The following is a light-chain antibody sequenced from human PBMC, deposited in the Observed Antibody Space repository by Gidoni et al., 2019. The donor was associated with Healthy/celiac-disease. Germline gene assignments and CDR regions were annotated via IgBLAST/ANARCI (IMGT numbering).Light chain of an antibody. CDR1: SSDVGSYNL. CDR3: CSYAGSSTSWV. Sequence: QSALTQPASVSGSPGQSITISCTGASSDVGSYNLVSWYQQHPGKAPKLMIYEGSKRPSGVSNRFSGSKSGITASLTISGLQAEDEADYYCCSYAGSSTSWVFGGGTKLTVL. CDR2: EGS. J-gene: IGLJ3*02. V-gene: IGLV2-23*01.